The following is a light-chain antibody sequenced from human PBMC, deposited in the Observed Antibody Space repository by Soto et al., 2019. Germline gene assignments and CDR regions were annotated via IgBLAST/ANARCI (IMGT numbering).Light chain of an antibody. CDR3: QQRSNWQT. CDR2: DAS. V-gene: IGKV3-11*01. J-gene: IGKJ1*01. CDR1: QSVSSY. Sequence: EIVLTQPPATLSLSPGERATLSSRASQSVSSYLAWYQQKPGQAPRLLIYDASNRATGIPARFSGSGSGTDFTLTISSLEPEDFAVYYCQQRSNWQTFGQGTKVDIK.